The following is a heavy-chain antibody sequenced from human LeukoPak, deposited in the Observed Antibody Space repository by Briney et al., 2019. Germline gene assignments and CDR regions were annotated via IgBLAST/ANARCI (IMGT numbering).Heavy chain of an antibody. V-gene: IGHV4-59*12. Sequence: PSETLSLTCTVSGGSISSYYWSWIRQPPGKGLEWIGYIYYSGSTNYNPSLKSRVTISVDPSKNQFSLRLSSVTAADTAVYYCAREVRGVISYYFDYWGQGTLVTVPS. CDR1: GGSISSYY. J-gene: IGHJ4*02. CDR3: AREVRGVISYYFDY. CDR2: IYYSGST. D-gene: IGHD3-10*01.